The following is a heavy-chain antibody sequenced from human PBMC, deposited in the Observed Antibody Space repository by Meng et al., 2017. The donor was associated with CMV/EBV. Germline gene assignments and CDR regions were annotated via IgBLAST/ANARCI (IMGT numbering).Heavy chain of an antibody. CDR3: ARDWAGVTTGGPRPYNWFDP. CDR2: INPNSGGT. D-gene: IGHD4-11*01. CDR1: GYTFTGYY. Sequence: QVQLVQSGAEVKKPGASVKVSCKASGYTFTGYYMHWVRQAPGQGLEWMGWINPNSGGTNYAQKFQGRVTMTRDTSISTAYMELSRLRSDDTAVYYCARDWAGVTTGGPRPYNWFDPWGQGTLVTVAS. J-gene: IGHJ5*02. V-gene: IGHV1-2*02.